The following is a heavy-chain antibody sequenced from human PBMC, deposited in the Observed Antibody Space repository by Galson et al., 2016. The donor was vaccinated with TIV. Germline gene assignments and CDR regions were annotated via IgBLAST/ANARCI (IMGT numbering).Heavy chain of an antibody. J-gene: IGHJ3*01. V-gene: IGHV3-9*01. CDR2: ITWNSGTI. D-gene: IGHD2-15*01. Sequence: SLRLSCAASGFTFDEYAMHWVRQAPGKGPEWVAGITWNSGTIGYADSVKGRFTISRDNAKKSLYLQMNSLRREDAALYYCLKANIYLRTVVADGAFDGWGKGTRVTVAS. CDR1: GFTFDEYA. CDR3: LKANIYLRTVVADGAFDG.